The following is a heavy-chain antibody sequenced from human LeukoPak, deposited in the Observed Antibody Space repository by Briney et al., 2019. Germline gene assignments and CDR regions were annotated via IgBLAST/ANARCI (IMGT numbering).Heavy chain of an antibody. CDR2: ITGSGSTI. Sequence: GGSLRLSCAASGFTFSSYEMNWVRQAPGKGLEWVSYITGSGSTIYYADSVKGRFTISRDNAKNSLYLQMNSLRAEDTAVYYCAKDGPPVADYWGQGTLVTVSS. V-gene: IGHV3-48*03. CDR1: GFTFSSYE. CDR3: AKDGPPVADY. J-gene: IGHJ4*02. D-gene: IGHD6-19*01.